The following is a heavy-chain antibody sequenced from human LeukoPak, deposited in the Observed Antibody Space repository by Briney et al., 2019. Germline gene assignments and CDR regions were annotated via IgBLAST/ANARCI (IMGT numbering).Heavy chain of an antibody. J-gene: IGHJ4*02. CDR2: IIPIFGTA. Sequence: GASVKVSCKASGYTFTSYGVSWVRQAPGQGLEWMGGIIPIFGTANYAQKFQGRVTITTDESTSTAYMELSSLRSEDTAVYYCAREGGFYGDYSYWGQGTLVTVSS. CDR3: AREGGFYGDYSY. V-gene: IGHV1-69*05. CDR1: GYTFTSYG. D-gene: IGHD4-17*01.